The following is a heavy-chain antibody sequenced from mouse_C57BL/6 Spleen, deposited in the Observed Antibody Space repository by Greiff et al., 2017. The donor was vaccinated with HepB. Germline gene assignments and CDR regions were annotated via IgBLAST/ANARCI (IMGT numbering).Heavy chain of an antibody. V-gene: IGHV1-69*01. CDR1: GYTFTSYW. CDR3: ARGAGYTAY. Sequence: VQLQQSGAELVMPGASVKLSCKASGYTFTSYWMHWVKQRPGQGLEWIGEIDPSDSYTNYNQKFKGKSTLTVDKSSSTAYMQLSSLTSEDSAVYYCARGAGYTAYWGQGTLVTVSA. D-gene: IGHD3-2*02. J-gene: IGHJ3*01. CDR2: IDPSDSYT.